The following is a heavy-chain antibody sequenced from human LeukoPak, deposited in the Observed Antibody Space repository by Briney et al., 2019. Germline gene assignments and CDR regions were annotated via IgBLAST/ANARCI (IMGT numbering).Heavy chain of an antibody. J-gene: IGHJ4*02. Sequence: GSVKVSRKVSGYTLTELSMHAVRQAPGRGLEWVGDIDPEDGETIYAQKIHRRVTMTEDTSTDTAYKKHSSLRSEDTPVYCCATDSGSYFKYVYVYWGQGTLVTVSS. CDR3: ATDSGSYFKYVYVY. V-gene: IGHV1-24*01. D-gene: IGHD1-26*01. CDR1: GYTLTELS. CDR2: IDPEDGET.